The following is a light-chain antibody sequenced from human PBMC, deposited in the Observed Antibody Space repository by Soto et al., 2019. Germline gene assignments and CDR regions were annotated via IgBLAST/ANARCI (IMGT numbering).Light chain of an antibody. J-gene: IGLJ1*01. Sequence: SSVTESTSLAGSPGEPVSISCTGTSRDVGIYNLVSWYQHFPGKAPKLMIYEVNKRPSGVSNRFSCSKSGSTASLTISGLQAHDEADYYSCSSTRTSSFVLRTGPRVT. CDR3: CSSTRTSSFV. CDR1: SRDVGIYNL. CDR2: EVN. V-gene: IGLV2-23*02.